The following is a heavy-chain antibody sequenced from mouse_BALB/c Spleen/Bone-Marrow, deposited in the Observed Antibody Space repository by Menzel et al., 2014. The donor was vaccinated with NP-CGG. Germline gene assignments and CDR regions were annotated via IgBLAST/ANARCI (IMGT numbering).Heavy chain of an antibody. V-gene: IGHV5-17*02. CDR2: ISSGSSTI. J-gene: IGHJ4*01. CDR1: GFTFXSFG. D-gene: IGHD2-2*01. CDR3: ARSPYGYDGRDY. Sequence: EVQLVESGGGLVQPGGSRKLSCAASGFTFXSFGMHWVRQAPEKGLEWVAYISSGSSTIYYADTVKGRFTISRDNPKNTLFLQMTSLRSEDTAMYYCARSPYGYDGRDYWGQGTPVTVSS.